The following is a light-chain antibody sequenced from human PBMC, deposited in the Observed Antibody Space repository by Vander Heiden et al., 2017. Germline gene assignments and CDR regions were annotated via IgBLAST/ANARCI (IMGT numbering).Light chain of an antibody. CDR3: AAWDDSLSVV. Sequence: QSVLTQPPSASGTPGQRVTISCSGSSSNVGSNSVSWYQHPPGTAPKLLIYRDFQRPSGVPDRFSASKSGTSASLAISGLRSEDEAHYYCAAWDDSLSVVFGGGTKLTVL. V-gene: IGLV1-47*01. J-gene: IGLJ2*01. CDR1: SSNVGSNS. CDR2: RDF.